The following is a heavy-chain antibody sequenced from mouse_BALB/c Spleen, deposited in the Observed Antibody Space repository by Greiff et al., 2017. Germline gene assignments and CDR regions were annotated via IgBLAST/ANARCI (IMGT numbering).Heavy chain of an antibody. CDR3: ARQLGHGFDY. V-gene: IGHV7-3*02. Sequence: EVKLVESGGGLVQPGGSLRLSCATSGFTFTDYYMSWVRQPPGKALEWLGFIRNKANGYTTEYSASVKGRFTISRDNSQSILYLQMNTLRAEDSATYYCARQLGHGFDYWGQGTTLTVSS. D-gene: IGHD3-1*01. J-gene: IGHJ2*01. CDR2: IRNKANGYTT. CDR1: GFTFTDYY.